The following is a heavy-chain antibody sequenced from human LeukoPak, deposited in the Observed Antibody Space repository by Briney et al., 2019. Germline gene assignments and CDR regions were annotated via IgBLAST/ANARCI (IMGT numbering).Heavy chain of an antibody. J-gene: IGHJ6*02. CDR2: ISGSGGST. D-gene: IGHD6-13*01. CDR3: AKEGSSWRTYYYYYGMDV. V-gene: IGHV3-23*01. Sequence: PGGSPRLSCAASGFTFSSYAMSWVRQAPGKGLEWVSAISGSGGSTYYADSVKGRFTISRDNSKNTLYLQMNSLRAEDTAVYYYAKEGSSWRTYYYYYGMDVWGQGTTVTVSS. CDR1: GFTFSSYA.